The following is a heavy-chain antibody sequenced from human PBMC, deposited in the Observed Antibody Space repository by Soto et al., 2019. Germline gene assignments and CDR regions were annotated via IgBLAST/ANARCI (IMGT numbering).Heavy chain of an antibody. J-gene: IGHJ6*02. Sequence: GASVKVSCKASGYTFTSYGISWVRQAPGQGLEWMGWSSAYNGNTNYAEKLQGRVTMTTDTSTSTAYMELRSLRSDDTAVYYCARGGLRYFDWLRYGMDVWGQGTTVTVSS. V-gene: IGHV1-18*01. CDR1: GYTFTSYG. CDR3: ARGGLRYFDWLRYGMDV. CDR2: SSAYNGNT. D-gene: IGHD3-9*01.